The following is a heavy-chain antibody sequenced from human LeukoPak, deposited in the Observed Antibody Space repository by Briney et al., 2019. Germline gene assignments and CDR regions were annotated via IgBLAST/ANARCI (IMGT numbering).Heavy chain of an antibody. CDR2: IYYSGST. CDR3: ARDTRPDLDAFDI. J-gene: IGHJ3*02. CDR1: GGSISSGGYY. V-gene: IGHV4-31*03. D-gene: IGHD6-6*01. Sequence: SQTLSLTCTVSGGSISSGGYYWSWIRQHPGKGLEWIGYIYYSGSTYYNPSLKGRVTISVDTSKNQFSLKLSSVTAADTAVYYCARDTRPDLDAFDIWGQGTMVTVSS.